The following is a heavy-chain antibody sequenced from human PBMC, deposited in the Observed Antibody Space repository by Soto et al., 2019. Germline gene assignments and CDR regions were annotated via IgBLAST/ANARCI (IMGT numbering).Heavy chain of an antibody. Sequence: GASAKATSKACGYAYTCNAVDWVRQAPGQRLEWMGWINAGNGNTKYSQKFQGRVTITRDTSASTAYMELSSLRSEDTALYYCASTIVVVTAADYWGQGTLVTVSP. CDR1: GYAYTCNA. CDR3: ASTIVVVTAADY. CDR2: INAGNGNT. D-gene: IGHD2-21*02. V-gene: IGHV1-3*01. J-gene: IGHJ4*02.